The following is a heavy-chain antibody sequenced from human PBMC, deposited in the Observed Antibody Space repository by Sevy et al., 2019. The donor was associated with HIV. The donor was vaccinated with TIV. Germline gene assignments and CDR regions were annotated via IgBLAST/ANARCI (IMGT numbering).Heavy chain of an antibody. CDR3: ARDVTLPGVYYDSSGVDY. D-gene: IGHD3-22*01. CDR2: INSDGSST. CDR1: GFTFSSYW. J-gene: IGHJ4*02. V-gene: IGHV3-74*01. Sequence: GGSLRLSCAASGFTFSSYWMHWVRQAPGKGLVWVSRINSDGSSTSYADSVKGRFTISRDNAKNTLYLQMNSLRAEDTAVHYCARDVTLPGVYYDSSGVDYWGQGTLVTVSS.